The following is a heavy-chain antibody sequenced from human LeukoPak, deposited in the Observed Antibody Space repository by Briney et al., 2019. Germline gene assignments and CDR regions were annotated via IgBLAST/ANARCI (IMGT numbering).Heavy chain of an antibody. J-gene: IGHJ4*02. CDR3: ARDWRTGTTFD. CDR1: GFTFSSYA. Sequence: TGGSLRLSCAASGFTFSSYAMHWVRQAPGKGLEWVAVISYDGSNKYYADSVKGRFTISRDNAKNSLYLQMNSLRAEDTAIYYCARDWRTGTTFDWGQGTLVTVSS. D-gene: IGHD1-1*01. CDR2: ISYDGSNK. V-gene: IGHV3-30-3*01.